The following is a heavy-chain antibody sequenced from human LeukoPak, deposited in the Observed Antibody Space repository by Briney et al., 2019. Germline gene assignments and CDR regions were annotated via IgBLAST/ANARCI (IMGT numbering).Heavy chain of an antibody. CDR2: IYSGGST. V-gene: IGHV3-53*01. J-gene: IGHJ4*02. CDR1: GFTVSSNY. CDR3: AKGRAYSSSSPSDY. D-gene: IGHD6-6*01. Sequence: GGSLRLSCAASGFTVSSNYMSWVRQAPGKGLEWVSVIYSGGSTYYADSVKGRFTISRDNSKNTLYLQMNSLRAEDTAVYYCAKGRAYSSSSPSDYWGQGTLVTVSS.